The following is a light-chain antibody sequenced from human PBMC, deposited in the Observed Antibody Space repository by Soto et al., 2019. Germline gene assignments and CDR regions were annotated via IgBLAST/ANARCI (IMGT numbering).Light chain of an antibody. Sequence: DIQMTQSPSSPSASVGDRVTITCRASQGIRNALGWYQQKSGKAPKRLIYDAFTLESGVPSRFRGGGSGTEFTLTIGSRQPEDFATYYCLQWNTLPLTFGPGTKVDIK. CDR2: DAF. CDR3: LQWNTLPLT. CDR1: QGIRNA. V-gene: IGKV1-17*01. J-gene: IGKJ3*01.